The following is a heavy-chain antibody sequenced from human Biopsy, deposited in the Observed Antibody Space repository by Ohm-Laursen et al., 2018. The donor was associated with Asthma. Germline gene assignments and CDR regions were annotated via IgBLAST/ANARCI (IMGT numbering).Heavy chain of an antibody. Sequence: SLRLSCAASGFTFSNYAMSWARQAPGKGLEWVSSITGSGGFTYYADSVKGRFTISRDKSENTLYLQMNSLRAEDTAVYYCARGDSSNWSHYYFDYWGQGTLATVSS. CDR3: ARGDSSNWSHYYFDY. J-gene: IGHJ4*02. D-gene: IGHD3-22*01. CDR1: GFTFSNYA. CDR2: ITGSGGFT. V-gene: IGHV3-23*01.